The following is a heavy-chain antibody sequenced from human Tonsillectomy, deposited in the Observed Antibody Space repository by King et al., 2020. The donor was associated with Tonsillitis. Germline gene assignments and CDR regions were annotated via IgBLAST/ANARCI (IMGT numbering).Heavy chain of an antibody. D-gene: IGHD6-19*01. CDR2: ISYDGNHR. CDR1: GFALSSYV. Sequence: VKLVESGGGVVQPGRSLRLSCAASGFALSSYVMHWVRQAPGKGLEWVAFISYDGNHRNYADSVKGRFTISRDSSNNTLSLQMNSLRPEDTAVYYCARDYQQWLVRGLGFWGQGTLVTVSS. J-gene: IGHJ4*02. CDR3: ARDYQQWLVRGLGF. V-gene: IGHV3-30*01.